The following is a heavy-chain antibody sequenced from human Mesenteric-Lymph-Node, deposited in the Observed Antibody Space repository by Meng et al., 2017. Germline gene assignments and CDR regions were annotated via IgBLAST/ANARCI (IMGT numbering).Heavy chain of an antibody. V-gene: IGHV3-21*01. D-gene: IGHD1-26*01. CDR2: ISSSSSYI. J-gene: IGHJ6*02. CDR1: GFTFSSYS. CDR3: ARASSVSWELLDYYYYGMDV. Sequence: GGSLRLSCAASGFTFSSYSMNWVRQAPGKGLEWVSSISSSSSYIYYADSVKGRFTISRDNAKNSLYLQMNSLRAEDTAVYYCARASSVSWELLDYYYYGMDVWGQGTTVTVSS.